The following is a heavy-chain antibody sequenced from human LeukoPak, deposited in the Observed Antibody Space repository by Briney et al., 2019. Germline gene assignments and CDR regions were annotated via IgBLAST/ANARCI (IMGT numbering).Heavy chain of an antibody. CDR2: FDPEDGET. V-gene: IGHV1-24*01. Sequence: ASVKVSCKVSGYTLTELSMHWVRQAPGKGLEWMGGFDPEDGETIYAQKFQGRVTMTEDTSTDTAYMELSSQRSEDTAVYYCAKVEGASKASVYWGQGALVTVSS. J-gene: IGHJ4*02. CDR3: AKVEGASKASVY. CDR1: GYTLTELS. D-gene: IGHD1-1*01.